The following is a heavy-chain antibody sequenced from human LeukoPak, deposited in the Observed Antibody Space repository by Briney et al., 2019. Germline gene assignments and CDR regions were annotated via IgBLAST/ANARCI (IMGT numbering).Heavy chain of an antibody. CDR3: AREDGTAMDNAFDI. V-gene: IGHV4-39*07. CDR2: IYYTGST. Sequence: SETLSLTCTVSGGPISTTDDYWGWIRQPPGKGPEWIGSIYYTGSTFYNPSLKSRVTISEDPSKNQFSLKLRSVTAADTAVYYCAREDGTAMDNAFDIWGQGTMVTVSS. D-gene: IGHD5-18*01. J-gene: IGHJ3*02. CDR1: GGPISTTDDY.